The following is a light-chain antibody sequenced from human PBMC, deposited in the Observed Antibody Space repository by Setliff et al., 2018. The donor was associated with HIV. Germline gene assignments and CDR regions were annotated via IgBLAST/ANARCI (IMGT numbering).Light chain of an antibody. V-gene: IGLV1-44*01. CDR3: AVWDNGLKGYV. CDR2: NNY. CDR1: SSNIGVNV. Sequence: QSVLSQPPSASGTPGQSVTISCSGSSSNIGVNVVNWYQHLPGTSPKLLIYNNYQRPSGVPDRFSGSKSGSSASLAISGLQSEDEADYYCAVWDNGLKGYVFGAGTKVTVL. J-gene: IGLJ1*01.